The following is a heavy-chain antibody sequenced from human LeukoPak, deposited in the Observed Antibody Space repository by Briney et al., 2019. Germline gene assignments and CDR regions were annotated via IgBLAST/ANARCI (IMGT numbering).Heavy chain of an antibody. V-gene: IGHV4-31*03. D-gene: IGHD3-10*01. CDR1: GGSVSSGGYY. CDR2: ISYSGST. CDR3: ARGFGQPPDLSGDI. Sequence: NTSQTLPLTCTVSGGSVSSGGYYWNWIRQHPGKGLEWIGYISYSGSTYYNPSLKSRVTVSVDTSKNQFSLKLNSVTAADTAVYYCARGFGQPPDLSGDIWGQGTMVTVSS. J-gene: IGHJ3*02.